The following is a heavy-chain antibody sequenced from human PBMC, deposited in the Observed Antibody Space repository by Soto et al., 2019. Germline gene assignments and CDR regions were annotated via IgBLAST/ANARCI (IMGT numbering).Heavy chain of an antibody. V-gene: IGHV2-26*01. D-gene: IGHD6-13*01. CDR3: ARNVGARRSWCHMDV. J-gene: IGHJ6*03. CDR2: IFSNDEK. Sequence: GSGPTLVNPTETLTLTCTVSGFSLSNARMGVSWIRQPPGRALEWLAHIFSNDEKSYSTSLKSRLTISKDTSKSQVVLTMTNMDPVDTATYYCARNVGARRSWCHMDVWGKGTTVTVSS. CDR1: GFSLSNARMG.